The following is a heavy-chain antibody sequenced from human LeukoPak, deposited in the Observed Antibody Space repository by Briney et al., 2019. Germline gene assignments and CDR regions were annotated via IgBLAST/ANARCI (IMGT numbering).Heavy chain of an antibody. J-gene: IGHJ4*02. CDR2: IHNDGST. V-gene: IGHV3-66*01. Sequence: GGSLRLSCAASGFDVSINYMNWIRQSPEKGLEWVSIIHNDGSTYYADSVKGRFTVSRDNSKNTLYLQMNSLRAEDTAVYYCARTSYVLRYFDWPSLDYWGQGTLVTVSS. CDR1: GFDVSINY. D-gene: IGHD3-9*01. CDR3: ARTSYVLRYFDWPSLDY.